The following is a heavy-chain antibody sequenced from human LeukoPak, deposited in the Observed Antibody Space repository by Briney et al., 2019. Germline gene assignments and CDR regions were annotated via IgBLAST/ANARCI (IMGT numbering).Heavy chain of an antibody. J-gene: IGHJ5*02. CDR1: GFILSSYW. D-gene: IGHD1-1*01. Sequence: PGGSLRLSCAASGFILSSYWMHWVRQASGKGLVWVSRITSDGSSTIYADSVKGRFTSSRDNAKNTLYLQMNSLRVEDTAVYYCARDINWALGNPRGQGTLVIVSS. CDR2: ITSDGSST. CDR3: ARDINWALGNP. V-gene: IGHV3-74*01.